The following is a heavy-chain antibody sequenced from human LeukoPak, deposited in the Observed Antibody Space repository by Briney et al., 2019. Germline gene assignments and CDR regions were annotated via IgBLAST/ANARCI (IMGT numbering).Heavy chain of an antibody. CDR3: AKGTGAPGAFDI. V-gene: IGHV3-30*18. J-gene: IGHJ3*02. CDR1: GFTFSSYG. Sequence: GRSLRLSCAASGFTFSSYGMHWVRQAPGKGLEWVAVISYDGSNKYYADSVKGRFTISRDNSKNTLYLQMNSLRAEDTAVYYCAKGTGAPGAFDIWGQGTMVTVSS. CDR2: ISYDGSNK. D-gene: IGHD7-27*01.